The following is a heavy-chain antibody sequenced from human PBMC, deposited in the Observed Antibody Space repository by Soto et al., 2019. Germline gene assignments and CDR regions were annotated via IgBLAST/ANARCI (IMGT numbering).Heavy chain of an antibody. D-gene: IGHD3-10*01. V-gene: IGHV1-46*01. CDR3: TRGGAESIYGMDV. J-gene: IGHJ6*02. CDR2: INPTGGAT. Sequence: QVHLVQSGAEVKKPGASVKVSCKASGYTFTSYYMHWVRQAPGQGLEWMGIINPTGGATTYAQKFQGRVTVARDTSASTVYRELSRLRSDDTAVYSCTRGGAESIYGMDVWGQGTTVTVSS. CDR1: GYTFTSYY.